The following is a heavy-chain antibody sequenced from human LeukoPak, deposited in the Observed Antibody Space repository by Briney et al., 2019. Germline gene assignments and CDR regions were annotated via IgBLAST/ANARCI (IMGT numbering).Heavy chain of an antibody. CDR1: GFTFSTYW. D-gene: IGHD2-2*01. Sequence: PGGSLRLSCAASGFTFSTYWLHWVRQAPGKGLVWVSHINPDGSRTTYADSVEGRFTISRDNTKNTLYLQMNSLRVEDSPVYYCAYQLLPNWGQGTLVTVSS. J-gene: IGHJ4*02. CDR2: INPDGSRT. CDR3: AYQLLPN. V-gene: IGHV3-74*01.